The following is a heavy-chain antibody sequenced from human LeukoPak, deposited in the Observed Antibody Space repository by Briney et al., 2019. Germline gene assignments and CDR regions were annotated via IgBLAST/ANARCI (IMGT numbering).Heavy chain of an antibody. CDR2: ISGSGGST. D-gene: IGHD3-10*01. CDR1: GFTFSSYA. CDR3: AKENEGGSGSPYFDY. V-gene: IGHV3-23*01. J-gene: IGHJ4*02. Sequence: GGSLRLSCAASGFTFSSYAMSWVRQAPGKGLEWVSTISGSGGSTYFADSVKGRFTISRDNSKNTLYLQMNSLRAEDTAVYYCAKENEGGSGSPYFDYWGQGTLVTVSS.